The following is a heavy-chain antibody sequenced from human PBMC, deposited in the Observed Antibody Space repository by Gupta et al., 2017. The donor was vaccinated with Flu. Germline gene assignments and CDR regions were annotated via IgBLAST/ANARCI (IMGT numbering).Heavy chain of an antibody. CDR1: GFTFNTYA. Sequence: VELSDSGGGRVQPGGSLTLSCAASGFTFNTYAMSWVRQAPGRAPEWLSVMSPTGDELYYANSVQGRFTMSRDNSKSILYLHMASLRGEDSAVYYCVTGGSAFYEWGQGSKVIVSS. CDR2: MSPTGDEL. CDR3: VTGGSAFYE. J-gene: IGHJ4*01. V-gene: IGHV3-23*01. D-gene: IGHD2-15*01.